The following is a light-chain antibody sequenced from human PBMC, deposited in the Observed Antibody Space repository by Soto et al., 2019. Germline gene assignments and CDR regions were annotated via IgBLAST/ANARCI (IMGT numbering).Light chain of an antibody. J-gene: IGKJ3*01. Sequence: DIVMTQSPLSLPVTPGEPASISCRSSQSLLHSNGYNYLDWYLQKPGQSPQLLIYLGSNRASGVTDRFSGSGSGTDFTLTISRVEAEDVGVYYCMQALQTPPFTFGPGNKVDIK. CDR2: LGS. V-gene: IGKV2-28*01. CDR1: QSLLHSNGYNY. CDR3: MQALQTPPFT.